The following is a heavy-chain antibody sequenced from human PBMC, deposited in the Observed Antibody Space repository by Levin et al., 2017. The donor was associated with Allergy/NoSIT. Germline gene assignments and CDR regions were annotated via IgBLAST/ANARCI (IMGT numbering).Heavy chain of an antibody. D-gene: IGHD3-10*01. CDR1: GYTFSSYY. Sequence: GESLKISCKASGYTFSSYYFHWVRQAPGQGLEWMGIINPTDGRTTYAQKFQGRVTVTRDTSTSTVYLELSSLRSGDTAVYYCARDPYFQHHWGQGTLVAVSS. J-gene: IGHJ5*02. V-gene: IGHV1-46*01. CDR3: ARDPYFQHH. CDR2: INPTDGRT.